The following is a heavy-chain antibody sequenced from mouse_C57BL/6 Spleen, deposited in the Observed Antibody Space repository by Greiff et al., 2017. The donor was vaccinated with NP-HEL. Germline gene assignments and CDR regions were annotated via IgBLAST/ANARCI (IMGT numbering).Heavy chain of an antibody. D-gene: IGHD1-1*01. J-gene: IGHJ4*01. CDR1: GYTFTDYE. CDR3: TRAGDYYGSSHAMDY. CDR2: IDPETGGT. Sequence: QVQLQQSGAELVRPGASVTLSCKASGYTFTDYEMHWVKQTPVHGLEWIGAIDPETGGTAYNQKFKGKAILTADKSSSTAYMELRSLTSEDSAVYYCTRAGDYYGSSHAMDYWGQGTSVTVSS. V-gene: IGHV1-15*01.